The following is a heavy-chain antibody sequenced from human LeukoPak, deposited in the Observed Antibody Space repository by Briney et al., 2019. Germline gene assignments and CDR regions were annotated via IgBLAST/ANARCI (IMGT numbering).Heavy chain of an antibody. Sequence: SETLSLTCSVSGGSISNFNWWNWVRQSPGKGLEWVGQIYHNGITNYNPSLKSRLTVSVDKSRNLFSLNLTSVTAADTAVYFCARELATINGPYFESWGQGTLVTVSS. V-gene: IGHV4-4*02. CDR2: IYHNGIT. D-gene: IGHD5-24*01. J-gene: IGHJ4*02. CDR3: ARELATINGPYFES. CDR1: GGSISNFNW.